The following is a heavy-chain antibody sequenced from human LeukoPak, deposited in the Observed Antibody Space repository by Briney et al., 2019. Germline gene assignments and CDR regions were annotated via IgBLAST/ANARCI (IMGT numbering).Heavy chain of an antibody. Sequence: SETLSLTCTVSGGSISTSTCYWGWIRQPPGKGLEWIGSIFYTGSTHYNPSLRSRVTISVDMSKNQFSLKLSSVTAADTAVYYCARAESYDFWSGPTYYYMDVWGKGTTVTVSS. V-gene: IGHV4-39*07. J-gene: IGHJ6*03. CDR2: IFYTGST. D-gene: IGHD3-3*01. CDR3: ARAESYDFWSGPTYYYMDV. CDR1: GGSISTSTCY.